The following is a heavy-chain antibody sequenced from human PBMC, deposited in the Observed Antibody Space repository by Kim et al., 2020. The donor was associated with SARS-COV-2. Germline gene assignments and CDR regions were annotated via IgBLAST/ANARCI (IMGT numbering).Heavy chain of an antibody. CDR3: AKDRVPDYYYYGMDV. Sequence: GGSLRLSCAASGFTFSSYGMHWVRQAPGKGLEWVAVISYDGSNKYYADSVKGRFTISRDNSKNTLYLQMNSLRAEDTAVYYCAKDRVPDYYYYGMDVWGQGTTVTVSS. V-gene: IGHV3-30*18. CDR2: ISYDGSNK. CDR1: GFTFSSYG. J-gene: IGHJ6*02.